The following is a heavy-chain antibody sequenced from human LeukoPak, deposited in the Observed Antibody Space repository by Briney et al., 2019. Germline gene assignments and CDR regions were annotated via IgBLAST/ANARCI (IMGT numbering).Heavy chain of an antibody. CDR1: GYTFTSYA. D-gene: IGHD2-2*01. CDR2: INAGNGNT. Sequence: GASVKVSCKASGYTFTSYAMHWVRQAPGQSLEWMGWINAGNGNTKYSQKFQGRVTITRDTSASTAYMELSSLRSEDTAVYYCARACSSTSCLYRGTNAFDIWGQGTMVTVSS. J-gene: IGHJ3*02. CDR3: ARACSSTSCLYRGTNAFDI. V-gene: IGHV1-3*01.